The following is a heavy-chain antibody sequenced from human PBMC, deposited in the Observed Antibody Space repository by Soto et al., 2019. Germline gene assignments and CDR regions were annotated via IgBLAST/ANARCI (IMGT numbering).Heavy chain of an antibody. Sequence: GGSLRLSCTASGFTFSSYGMDWVRQAPGKGLEWVALIWYDGNNKYYADSVKGRFTISRDNSKNTLYLQMNSLRTEDTAVYYCARALDFWSAYFDYWGQGSLVTVSS. J-gene: IGHJ4*02. D-gene: IGHD3-3*01. V-gene: IGHV3-30*02. CDR3: ARALDFWSAYFDY. CDR2: IWYDGNNK. CDR1: GFTFSSYG.